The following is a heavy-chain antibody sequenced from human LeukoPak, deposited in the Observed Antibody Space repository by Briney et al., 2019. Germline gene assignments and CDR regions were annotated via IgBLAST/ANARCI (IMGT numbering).Heavy chain of an antibody. J-gene: IGHJ4*02. V-gene: IGHV4-59*12. CDR3: ARFRNGSGSYTLYYFDC. Sequence: SETLSLTCTVSGGSISSYYWSWIRQPPGKGLEWIGYIYYSGSTNYNPSLKSRVTISVDTSKNQFSLKLSSVTAADTAVYYCARFRNGSGSYTLYYFDCWGQGTLVTVSS. CDR2: IYYSGST. CDR1: GGSISSYY. D-gene: IGHD3-10*01.